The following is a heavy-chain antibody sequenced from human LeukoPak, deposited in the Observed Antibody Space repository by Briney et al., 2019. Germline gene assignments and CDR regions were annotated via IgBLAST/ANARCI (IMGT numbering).Heavy chain of an antibody. CDR3: ARDGRCGGDCYAS. CDR2: ISSSSSFI. J-gene: IGHJ4*02. D-gene: IGHD2-21*02. V-gene: IGHV3-21*01. Sequence: PGGSLRLSCAASGFSFSSYTMNWVRQAPGKGLEWVSIISSSSSFIYYADSVKGRFTISRDNAKNALYLQMNSLRVEDTAVYYCARDGRCGGDCYASWGQGTLVTVSS. CDR1: GFSFSSYT.